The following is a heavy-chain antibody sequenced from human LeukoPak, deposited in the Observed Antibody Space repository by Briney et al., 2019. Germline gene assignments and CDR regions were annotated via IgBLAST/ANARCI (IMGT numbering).Heavy chain of an antibody. D-gene: IGHD4-23*01. V-gene: IGHV4-34*01. CDR1: GGSFSGYY. CDR3: ARGGGTYGGRGVVAY. Sequence: PSETLSLTCAVYGGSFSGYYWNWIRQPPGKGLEWIGEINHSGNTNYNPSLKSRVTISVDTSKNQFSLKLISVTAADTAVYYCARGGGTYGGRGVVAYWGQGPLVTVSS. J-gene: IGHJ4*02. CDR2: INHSGNT.